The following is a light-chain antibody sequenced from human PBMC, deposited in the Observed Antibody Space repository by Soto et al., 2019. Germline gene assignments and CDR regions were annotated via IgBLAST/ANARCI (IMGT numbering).Light chain of an antibody. Sequence: QSALTQPASVSGSPGQSITISCTGTSSDVGGYIYVSWYQHHPGKAPKLMIYEVSNRPSGVSNRFSGSKSGNTASLTISGLQAEDEADYYRSSYASSSTHVFGTGTKLNVL. CDR2: EVS. CDR1: SSDVGGYIY. V-gene: IGLV2-14*01. CDR3: SSYASSSTHV. J-gene: IGLJ1*01.